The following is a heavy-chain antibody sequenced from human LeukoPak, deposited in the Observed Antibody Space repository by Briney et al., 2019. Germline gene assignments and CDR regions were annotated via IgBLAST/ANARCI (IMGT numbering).Heavy chain of an antibody. CDR2: ISGSGVST. D-gene: IGHD1-26*01. V-gene: IGHV3-23*01. Sequence: GGSLRLSCEASGLTFSSYAMSWVRQAPGKGLEWVSSISGSGVSTYYADSVKGRFTISRDNFKNTLYLQMNSLRAEDTDVYYCAKDQRWELPHYFDCWGQGTLVTVSS. CDR1: GLTFSSYA. J-gene: IGHJ4*02. CDR3: AKDQRWELPHYFDC.